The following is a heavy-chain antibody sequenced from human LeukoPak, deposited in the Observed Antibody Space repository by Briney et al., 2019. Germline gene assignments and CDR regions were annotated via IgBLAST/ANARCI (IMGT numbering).Heavy chain of an antibody. Sequence: GGSLRLSCAASGFTVSSNYMSWVRQAPGKGLEWVSVIYSGGSTYYADSVKGRFTISRDNSKNTLYLQMNSLRAEDTAVYYCAREGSSGWEPFDYWGQGTLVTVSS. V-gene: IGHV3-53*01. CDR1: GFTVSSNY. CDR3: AREGSSGWEPFDY. D-gene: IGHD6-19*01. J-gene: IGHJ4*02. CDR2: IYSGGST.